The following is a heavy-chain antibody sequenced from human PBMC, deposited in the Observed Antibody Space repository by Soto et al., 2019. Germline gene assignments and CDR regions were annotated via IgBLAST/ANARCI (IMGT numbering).Heavy chain of an antibody. Sequence: QVQLQESGPALVKPSETLSLTFTVSGASVTSGSYYWSWIRQPPGKGLEWIGYIYYSGSTNYNPSLESRVTISVDTSKNQFSLNLRSVTAADTAVYYCARALRMGIVVADYWGQGTLVTVSS. J-gene: IGHJ4*02. CDR1: GASVTSGSYY. D-gene: IGHD3-22*01. CDR3: ARALRMGIVVADY. V-gene: IGHV4-61*01. CDR2: IYYSGST.